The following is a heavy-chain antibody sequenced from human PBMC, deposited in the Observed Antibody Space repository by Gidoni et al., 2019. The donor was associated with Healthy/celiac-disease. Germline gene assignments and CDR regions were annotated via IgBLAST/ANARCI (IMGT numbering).Heavy chain of an antibody. D-gene: IGHD4-17*01. CDR2: ISSSSSYI. Sequence: EVQLVESGGGMVKPGGSLRLSCAASGFTFSLYSMNGVRQAPGKGLEWVSSISSSSSYIYYADSVKGRFTISRDNAKNSLYLQMNSLRAEDTAVYYCASPVTTVVTPPGFGYYYGMDVWGQGTTVTVSS. J-gene: IGHJ6*02. CDR1: GFTFSLYS. V-gene: IGHV3-21*01. CDR3: ASPVTTVVTPPGFGYYYGMDV.